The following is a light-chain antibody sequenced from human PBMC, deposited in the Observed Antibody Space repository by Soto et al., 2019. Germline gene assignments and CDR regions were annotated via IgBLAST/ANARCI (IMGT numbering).Light chain of an antibody. Sequence: ETVMTQSPATLSVSPGERATLSCRASQSVSSNLAWYQQKPGRPPRLLIYDASTRATGIPARFSGSGSGTEFTLTISSLQSEDFAVYYCQQYNYWAPLTFGGGTKVEIK. CDR1: QSVSSN. V-gene: IGKV3-15*01. J-gene: IGKJ4*01. CDR3: QQYNYWAPLT. CDR2: DAS.